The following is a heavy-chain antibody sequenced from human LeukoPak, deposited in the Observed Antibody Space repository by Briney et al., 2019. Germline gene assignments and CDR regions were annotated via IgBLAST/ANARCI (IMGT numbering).Heavy chain of an antibody. CDR3: AKTSGYGSGSYFGDANWFDP. Sequence: GGSLRLSCAASGFTFSSYWMSWVRQAPGKGLEWVANIKQDGSEKYYVDSVKGRFTISRDNAKNSLYLQMNSLRAEDTALYYCAKTSGYGSGSYFGDANWFDPWGQGTLVTVSS. CDR2: IKQDGSEK. J-gene: IGHJ5*02. D-gene: IGHD3-10*01. CDR1: GFTFSSYW. V-gene: IGHV3-7*03.